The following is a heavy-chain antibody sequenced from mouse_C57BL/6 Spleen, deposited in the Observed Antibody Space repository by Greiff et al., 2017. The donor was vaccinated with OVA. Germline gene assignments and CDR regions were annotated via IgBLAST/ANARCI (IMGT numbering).Heavy chain of an antibody. V-gene: IGHV1-7*01. CDR1: GYTFTSYW. CDR3: ARFDDGYYVPFDY. D-gene: IGHD2-3*01. J-gene: IGHJ2*01. Sequence: VQLQQSGADLAKPGASVKLSCKASGYTFTSYWMHWVKQRPGQGLEWIGYINPSSGYTKYNQKLQDKATLTADKSSSTAYMQLSSLTYEDSAVYYCARFDDGYYVPFDYWGQGTTLTVSS. CDR2: INPSSGYT.